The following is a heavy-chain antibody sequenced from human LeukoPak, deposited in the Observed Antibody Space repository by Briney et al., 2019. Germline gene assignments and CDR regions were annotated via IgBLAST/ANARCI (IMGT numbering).Heavy chain of an antibody. V-gene: IGHV3-30*04. D-gene: IGHD3-9*01. J-gene: IGHJ4*02. CDR3: ARDSYYDISTGYSPPLGFDY. Sequence: GGSLRLSCAAYGFTFSSYAMHWVRQAPGKGLEWVAVISYDGSNKYYADSVKGRFTISRDNSKNTLYLQMNSLRAEDTAVYYCARDSYYDISTGYSPPLGFDYWGQGTLVTVSS. CDR1: GFTFSSYA. CDR2: ISYDGSNK.